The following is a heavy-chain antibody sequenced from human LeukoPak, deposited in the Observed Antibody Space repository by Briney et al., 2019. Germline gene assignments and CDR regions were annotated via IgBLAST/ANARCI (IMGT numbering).Heavy chain of an antibody. V-gene: IGHV3-23*01. D-gene: IGHD3-10*01. J-gene: IGHJ4*02. CDR2: ISGSGGST. CDR1: GLTFSSYA. CDR3: AKLLVRGVTHTIFFDY. Sequence: GGSLRLSCAASGLTFSSYAMSWVRQAPGKGLEWVSAISGSGGSTYYADSVKGRFTISRDNSKNTLYLQMNSLRAEDTAVYYCAKLLVRGVTHTIFFDYWGQGTLVTVSS.